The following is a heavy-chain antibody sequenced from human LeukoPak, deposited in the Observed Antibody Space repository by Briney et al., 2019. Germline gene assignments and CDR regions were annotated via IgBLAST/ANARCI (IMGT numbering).Heavy chain of an antibody. D-gene: IGHD3-10*01. CDR2: INHSGST. CDR1: GGSFSGYY. V-gene: IGHV4-34*01. Sequence: SETLSLTCAVYGGSFSGYYWSRIRQPPGKGLEWIGEINHSGSTNYNPSLKSRVTISVDTSKNQFSLKLSSVTAADTAVYYCARGRVVTMVRGVHCFDYWGQGTLVTVSS. CDR3: ARGRVVTMVRGVHCFDY. J-gene: IGHJ4*02.